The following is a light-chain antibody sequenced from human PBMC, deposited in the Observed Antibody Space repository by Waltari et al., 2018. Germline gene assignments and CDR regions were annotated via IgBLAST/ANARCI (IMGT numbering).Light chain of an antibody. J-gene: IGLJ2*01. V-gene: IGLV2-14*01. CDR3: SSYTSSSTQV. Sequence: QSALTLPASVSGSPGQSLTISCTGTSRDVGGYNYVSWYQQHPGKAPKLMIYEVSNRPSGVSNRFSGSKSGNTASLTISGLQAEDEADYYCSSYTSSSTQVFGGGTKLTVL. CDR2: EVS. CDR1: SRDVGGYNY.